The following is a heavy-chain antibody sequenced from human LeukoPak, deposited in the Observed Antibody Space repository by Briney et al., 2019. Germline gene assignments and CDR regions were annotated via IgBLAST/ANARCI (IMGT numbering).Heavy chain of an antibody. CDR2: INLNSRTI. D-gene: IGHD6-6*01. Sequence: GSLRLSCAASGFTFSTYGMDWVRQAPGKGLEWVSYINLNSRTIDYADSVRGRFTISRDNAKSSLYLQMNSLRAEDTAVYYCARGGAARPDYWGQGTLVTVIS. CDR1: GFTFSTYG. J-gene: IGHJ4*02. V-gene: IGHV3-48*01. CDR3: ARGGAARPDY.